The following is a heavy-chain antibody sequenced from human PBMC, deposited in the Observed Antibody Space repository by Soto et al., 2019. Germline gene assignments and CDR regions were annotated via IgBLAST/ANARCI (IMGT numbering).Heavy chain of an antibody. CDR1: GFTFSSYG. Sequence: QVQLVESGGGVVQPGRSLRLSCAASGFTFSSYGMHWVRQAPGKGLEWVAVIWYDGSNKYYADSVKGRFTISRDNSKNTLYLQMNSLRAEDTAVYYCARDARLHAFDIWGQGTMVTVSS. V-gene: IGHV3-33*01. D-gene: IGHD6-25*01. CDR2: IWYDGSNK. CDR3: ARDARLHAFDI. J-gene: IGHJ3*02.